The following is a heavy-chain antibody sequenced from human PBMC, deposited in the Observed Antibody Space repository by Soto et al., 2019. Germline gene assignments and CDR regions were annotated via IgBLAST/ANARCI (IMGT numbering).Heavy chain of an antibody. CDR1: GFPLSTYT. CDR3: GRPSTQARFWNWFDP. D-gene: IGHD6-6*01. Sequence: EVRLVESGGRLVKPGESLRLSCIASGFPLSTYTMHWVRQAPGRGLEWVASISESRSSIYYADSVKGRFTISRDTANNSLFLQMNSLTAADTAIYYCGRPSTQARFWNWFDPWGQGTLVTVSS. V-gene: IGHV3-21*02. J-gene: IGHJ5*02. CDR2: ISESRSSI.